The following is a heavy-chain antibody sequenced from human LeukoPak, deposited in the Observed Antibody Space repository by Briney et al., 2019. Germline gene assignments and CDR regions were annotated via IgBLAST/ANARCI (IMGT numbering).Heavy chain of an antibody. J-gene: IGHJ4*02. CDR3: ARTQSQCGSYRYYYGY. D-gene: IGHD1-26*01. Sequence: SETVSVTCSVCGSSVGSSVYHWSWIRPPPGGGLEWVGYVYYVSSTNYNPSLKSRVTMSVDPSRNQFSLKLNSVTAADTAVYSCARTQSQCGSYRYYYGYWGEGTPVTVSS. CDR1: GSSVGSSVYH. V-gene: IGHV4-61*08. CDR2: VYYVSST.